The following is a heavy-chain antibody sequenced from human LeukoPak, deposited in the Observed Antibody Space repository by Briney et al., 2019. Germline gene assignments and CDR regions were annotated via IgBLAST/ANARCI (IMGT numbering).Heavy chain of an antibody. J-gene: IGHJ3*01. D-gene: IGHD2-2*01. Sequence: GGSLRLSCTASGFTVSSNYMSWVRQAPGKGLEWVSSIYSGGSTYYAKSVKGRFIISRDNAKNSLYLQMDSLRAEDTAVYYCARLVPTATASDAFDVWGQGTMVTVSS. CDR3: ARLVPTATASDAFDV. CDR2: IYSGGST. CDR1: GFTVSSNY. V-gene: IGHV3-53*01.